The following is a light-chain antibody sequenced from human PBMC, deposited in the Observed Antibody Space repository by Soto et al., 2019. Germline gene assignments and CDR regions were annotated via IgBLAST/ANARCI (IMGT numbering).Light chain of an antibody. Sequence: EIVMTQSPATLSVSPGERATLSCRASQSVSSDLAWYHQKPGQAPRLLIYDASNRATGIPARFSGSGSGTDFTLTISSLQAEDFATYYCQQTRSYPSTFGGGTKV. J-gene: IGKJ4*01. CDR2: DAS. V-gene: IGKV3-15*01. CDR3: QQTRSYPST. CDR1: QSVSSD.